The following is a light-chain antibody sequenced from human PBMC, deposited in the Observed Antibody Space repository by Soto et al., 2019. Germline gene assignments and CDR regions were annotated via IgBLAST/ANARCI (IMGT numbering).Light chain of an antibody. CDR2: EVS. Sequence: QSALTQPPSASGSPGQSVTISCTGINGDVGGYNYVSWYQQHPGRAPKLMIYEVSKRPSGVPDRFSGSKSGNTASLTVSGLQAEDEADYYCSSYAGSNNLGFGGGTKLTVL. J-gene: IGLJ3*02. CDR3: SSYAGSNNLG. CDR1: NGDVGGYNY. V-gene: IGLV2-8*01.